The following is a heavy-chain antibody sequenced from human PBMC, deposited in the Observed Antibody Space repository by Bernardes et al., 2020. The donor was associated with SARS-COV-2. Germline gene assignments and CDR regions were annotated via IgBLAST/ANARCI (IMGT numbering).Heavy chain of an antibody. J-gene: IGHJ3*02. V-gene: IGHV3-74*01. CDR1: GFTFSRYW. D-gene: IGHD3-22*01. CDR3: AGDPGDGSGPIDGFEI. Sequence: GGSLRLSCAASGFTFSRYWMNWVRQVPGKGLVWFSYINDDGRDTRYADSVKGRFIISRDNAKNTLYLQMNSVRAEDTASYFCAGDPGDGSGPIDGFEIWGQGTMVTVSS. CDR2: INDDGRDT.